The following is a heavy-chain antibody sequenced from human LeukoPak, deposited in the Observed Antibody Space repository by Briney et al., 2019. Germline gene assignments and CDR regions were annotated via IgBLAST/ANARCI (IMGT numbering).Heavy chain of an antibody. CDR2: INHSRST. D-gene: IGHD6-25*01. V-gene: IGHV4-34*01. Sequence: SETLSLTCAVYGGSLSGYFWNWVRQPPGKGLEWIGEINHSRSTIYNPSLKSRVTISVDTSTNQFSLKLSSVTAADTAVYYCARGAATPSDYWGQGALVTVSS. CDR1: GGSLSGYF. CDR3: ARGAATPSDY. J-gene: IGHJ4*02.